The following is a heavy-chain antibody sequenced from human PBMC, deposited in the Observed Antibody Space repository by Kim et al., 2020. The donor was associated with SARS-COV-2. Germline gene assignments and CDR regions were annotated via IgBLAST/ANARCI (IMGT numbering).Heavy chain of an antibody. V-gene: IGHV3-73*01. CDR2: IRSKANSYAT. J-gene: IGHJ5*02. CDR3: TRLSRYSSGGWFDP. D-gene: IGHD6-19*01. Sequence: GGSLRLSCAASGFTFSGSAMHWVRQASGTGLEWVGRIRSKANSYATVVAASVTGRFTISRDDSKNTAYLQMNSLKTEDTAVYYCTRLSRYSSGGWFDPWGQGTLVTVSS. CDR1: GFTFSGSA.